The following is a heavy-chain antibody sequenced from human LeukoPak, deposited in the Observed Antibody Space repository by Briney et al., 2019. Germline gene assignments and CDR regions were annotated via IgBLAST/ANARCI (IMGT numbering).Heavy chain of an antibody. D-gene: IGHD3-10*01. J-gene: IGHJ4*02. CDR3: ARDPGYGLGVDYGDY. CDR2: IYSGGST. V-gene: IGHV3-66*01. Sequence: GGSLRLSCAASGFTVSSNYMSWVRQAPGKGLEWVSVIYSGGSTYYADSVKGRFTISRDNSKNTLYLQMNSLRAEDTAVYYCARDPGYGLGVDYGDYWGQGTLVTVSS. CDR1: GFTVSSNY.